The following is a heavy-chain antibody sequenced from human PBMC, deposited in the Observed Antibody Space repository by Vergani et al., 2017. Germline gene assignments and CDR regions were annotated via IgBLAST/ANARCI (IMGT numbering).Heavy chain of an antibody. D-gene: IGHD5-12*01. CDR2: IKQDGSEK. CDR1: GFTFSSYW. J-gene: IGHJ4*02. Sequence: EVQLVESGGGLVQPGGSLRLSCAASGFTFSSYWMSWVRQAPGKGLEWVANIKQDGSEKYYVDSVKGRFTISRDNAKNSLYLQMNSLRAEDTAVYYCARVGQKRGYSGYDNGYYFDYWGQGTLVTVSS. V-gene: IGHV3-7*03. CDR3: ARVGQKRGYSGYDNGYYFDY.